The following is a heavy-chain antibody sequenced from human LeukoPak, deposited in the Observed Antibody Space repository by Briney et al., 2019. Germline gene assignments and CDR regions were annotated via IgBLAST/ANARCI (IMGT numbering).Heavy chain of an antibody. CDR2: INHSGST. CDR3: ASRYFDY. V-gene: IGHV4-34*01. CDR1: GGSFSGYY. J-gene: IGHJ4*02. Sequence: SETLSLTCAVYGGSFSGYYWSWIRQPPGKGLEWIGEINHSGSTNYNPSLKSRVTISVDTSKNQFSLKLSSVTAADTAVYYCASRYFDYWGQGTLGTVSP.